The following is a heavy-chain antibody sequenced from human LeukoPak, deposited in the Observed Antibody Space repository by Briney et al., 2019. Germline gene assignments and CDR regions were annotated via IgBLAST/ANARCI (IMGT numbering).Heavy chain of an antibody. CDR3: AKDFSSGYYYFDF. D-gene: IGHD3-22*01. CDR1: GFTFSSYG. J-gene: IGHJ4*02. Sequence: GGTLRLSCAASGFTFSSYGMSWVRQAPGKGLEWISAISGSGGSTNYADSVKGRFTISRDNAKNSLYLQMNSLKPEDTALYYCAKDFSSGYYYFDFWGQGTLVTVSS. CDR2: ISGSGGST. V-gene: IGHV3-23*01.